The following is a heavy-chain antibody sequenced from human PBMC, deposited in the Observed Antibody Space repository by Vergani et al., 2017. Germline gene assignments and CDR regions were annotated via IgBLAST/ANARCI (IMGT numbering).Heavy chain of an antibody. J-gene: IGHJ4*02. CDR2: IYPADSAT. D-gene: IGHD1-1*01. CDR1: EYSFGNYW. Sequence: EVELVQSGPEMRKPGESLKISCKGSEYSFGNYWIGWVRQMPGKGLEWMGIIYPADSATRYSPSFQVQVTISADKSITTAFLQWDSRKASDTALYYCARHTTYTDSWGQGTLVTVSS. CDR3: ARHTTYTDS. V-gene: IGHV5-51*01.